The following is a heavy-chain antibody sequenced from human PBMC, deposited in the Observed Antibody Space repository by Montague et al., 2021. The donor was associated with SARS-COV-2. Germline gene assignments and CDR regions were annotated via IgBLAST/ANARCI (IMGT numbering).Heavy chain of an antibody. J-gene: IGHJ4*02. D-gene: IGHD1-1*01. CDR3: AKPLATGNYYY. Sequence: SETLSLTCTVSGGSISSSNYYWGWVRQPPGMGLEWIRSISYRGNSYYNPSPKGRLTISVDKSQNPFSLTLISVTAADTAVYYCAKPLATGNYYYWGQGTLVTVSS. CDR1: GGSISSSNYY. V-gene: IGHV4-39*01. CDR2: ISYRGNS.